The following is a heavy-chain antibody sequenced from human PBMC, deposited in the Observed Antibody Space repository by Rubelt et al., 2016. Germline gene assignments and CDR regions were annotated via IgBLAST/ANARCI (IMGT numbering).Heavy chain of an antibody. J-gene: IGHJ3*02. Sequence: VRQAPGKGLEWVSSISDTSKYIFHADSVGGRFTISRDDAKNSLFLQMNGLRVEDTAVYYCARDPFSGGYAAFDIWGQGTMVTVSS. V-gene: IGHV3-21*06. CDR3: ARDPFSGGYAAFDI. CDR2: ISDTSKYI. D-gene: IGHD3-16*01.